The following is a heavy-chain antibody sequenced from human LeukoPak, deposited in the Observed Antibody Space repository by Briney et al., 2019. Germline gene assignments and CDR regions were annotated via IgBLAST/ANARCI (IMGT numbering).Heavy chain of an antibody. CDR3: ARDVQDYYDSSGQDWFDP. V-gene: IGHV1-69*04. CDR1: GGTFSSYA. J-gene: IGHJ5*02. D-gene: IGHD3-22*01. CDR2: IIPILGIA. Sequence: SVTVSCKASGGTFSSYAISWVRQAPGQGLEWMGRIIPILGIANYAQKFQGRVTITADKSTSTAYMELSSLRSEDTAVYYCARDVQDYYDSSGQDWFDPWGQGTLVTVSS.